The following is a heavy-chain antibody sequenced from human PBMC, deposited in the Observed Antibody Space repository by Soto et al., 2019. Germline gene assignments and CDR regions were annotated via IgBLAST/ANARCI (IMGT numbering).Heavy chain of an antibody. D-gene: IGHD2-21*01. J-gene: IGHJ3*02. CDR3: ARNVGGARAFDI. CDR1: GFTFSDNY. V-gene: IGHV3-11*06. CDR2: ISSGSDYT. Sequence: GGSLRLSCAASGFTFSDNYMSWIRQAPGKGLEWVSYISSGSDYTIYADSVKGRFTISRDNAKDSLYLQMNSLRGEDTAVYYCARNVGGARAFDIWGQGTMVTVSS.